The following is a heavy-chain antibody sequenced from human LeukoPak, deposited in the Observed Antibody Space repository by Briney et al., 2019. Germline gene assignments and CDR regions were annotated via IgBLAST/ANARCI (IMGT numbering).Heavy chain of an antibody. CDR3: AREGGSGSYGAFDI. Sequence: GGSLRLSCAAYGFTFSSYSMNWVRQAPGKGLDWVSYISSSSSYIYYADSVKGRFTISRDNAKNSLYLQMNSLRAEDTAVYYCAREGGSGSYGAFDIWGQGTMVTVSS. CDR1: GFTFSSYS. D-gene: IGHD1-26*01. J-gene: IGHJ3*02. CDR2: ISSSSSYI. V-gene: IGHV3-21*01.